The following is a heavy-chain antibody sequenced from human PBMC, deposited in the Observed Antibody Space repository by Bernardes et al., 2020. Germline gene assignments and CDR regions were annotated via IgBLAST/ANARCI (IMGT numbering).Heavy chain of an antibody. J-gene: IGHJ6*03. CDR3: AKGNSSTPYYYYYMDV. CDR1: GFTFSSYA. D-gene: IGHD6-13*01. V-gene: IGHV3-23*01. CDR2: ISGSGGST. Sequence: GGSLRLSCAASGFTFSSYAMSWVRQAPGKGLEWASAISGSGGSTYYADSVKGRFTISRDNSKNTLYLQMNSLRAEDTAVYYCAKGNSSTPYYYYYMDVWGKGTTVTVSS.